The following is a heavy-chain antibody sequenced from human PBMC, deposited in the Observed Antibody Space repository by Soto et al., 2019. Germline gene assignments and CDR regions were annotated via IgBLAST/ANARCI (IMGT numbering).Heavy chain of an antibody. CDR2: ISSNGGTT. J-gene: IGHJ4*02. CDR1: GLTFNNYA. Sequence: PGGSLRLSCSASGLTFNNYAMHWVRQAPGKGLEYVSAISSNGGTTKYADSVKDRFTISRDNSKNTLYLQMSSLRVEDTAVYYCLKDRRVYSSSWAADSWGQGALVTVSS. V-gene: IGHV3-64D*06. CDR3: LKDRRVYSSSWAADS. D-gene: IGHD6-13*01.